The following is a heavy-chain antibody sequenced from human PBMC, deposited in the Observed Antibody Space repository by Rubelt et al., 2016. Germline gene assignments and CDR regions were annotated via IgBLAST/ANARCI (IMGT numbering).Heavy chain of an antibody. CDR3: ARHESGTIHVGY. CDR2: INHSGST. J-gene: IGHJ4*02. V-gene: IGHV4-34*01. D-gene: IGHD2-15*01. CDR1: GGSFSGYY. Sequence: QVQLQQWGAGLLKPSETLSLTCAVYGGSFSGYYWSWIRQPPGKGLEWIGEINHSGSTNYNPSLKSRVTLSVERSKNQFSLKLSSVTAADTAVYYCARHESGTIHVGYWGQGTLVTVSS.